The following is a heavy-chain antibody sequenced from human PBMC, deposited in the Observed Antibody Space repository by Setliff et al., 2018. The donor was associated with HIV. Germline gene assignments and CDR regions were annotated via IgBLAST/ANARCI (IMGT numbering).Heavy chain of an antibody. J-gene: IGHJ5*02. CDR1: GGIISIGGYY. D-gene: IGHD3-10*01. Sequence: KPSETLSLTCTVSGGIISIGGYYWGWIRQHPGKGLEWIGYISYVVSTNYNPSLRSRVTISLDTSKNQFSLKLSSVTAADTAMYYRARGHSYGSEIHHFDPWGQGTLVTVSS. CDR3: ARGHSYGSEIHHFDP. CDR2: ISYVVST. V-gene: IGHV4-61*05.